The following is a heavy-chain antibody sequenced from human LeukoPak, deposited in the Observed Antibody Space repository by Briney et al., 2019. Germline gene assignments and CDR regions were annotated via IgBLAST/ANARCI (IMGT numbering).Heavy chain of an antibody. D-gene: IGHD2-2*01. CDR1: GFPLSSYS. CDR2: IASSGSAI. CDR3: VRVKSSYFDY. Sequence: PGGSLRLSCAASGFPLSSYSINWVRQAPGKGLEWVSYIASSGSAIYYVDSVKGRFTVSRDNAKNSLFLQMNSPRAEDTAAYYCVRVKSSYFDYWGQGTLVTVSS. J-gene: IGHJ4*02. V-gene: IGHV3-48*01.